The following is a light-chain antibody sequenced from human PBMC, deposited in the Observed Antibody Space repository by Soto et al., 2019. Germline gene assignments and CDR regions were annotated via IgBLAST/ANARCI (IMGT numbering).Light chain of an antibody. CDR2: EVS. J-gene: IGLJ2*01. V-gene: IGLV2-8*01. CDR1: SSDVGGYNY. CDR3: SSYAGSNIYVV. Sequence: QSALTQPTSASGSPGQSVTISCTGTSSDVGGYNYVSWYQQHPGKAAKLMIYEVSKRPSGVPDRFSGSKSGNTASLTVSGLQAEDEADYYCSSYAGSNIYVVFGGGTKLTVL.